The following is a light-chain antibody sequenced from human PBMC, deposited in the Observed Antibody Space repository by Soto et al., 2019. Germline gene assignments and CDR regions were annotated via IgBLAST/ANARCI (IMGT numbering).Light chain of an antibody. V-gene: IGLV6-57*01. CDR2: KNN. CDR1: SGSIASNY. J-gene: IGLJ3*02. CDR3: LSYDSTNHGV. Sequence: NFMLTQPHSVSESPGKTVIISCTRSSGSIASNYVQWYQQCPGSSPTTVIYKNNQRPSGVPDRFSGSIDSSSNSASLTISGLKTEDEADYYCLSYDSTNHGVFGGGTQLTVL.